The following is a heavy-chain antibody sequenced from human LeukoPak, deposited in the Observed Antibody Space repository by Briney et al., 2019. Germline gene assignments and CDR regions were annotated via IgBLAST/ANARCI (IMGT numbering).Heavy chain of an antibody. V-gene: IGHV5-51*01. CDR2: IYPGDSDT. J-gene: IGHJ4*02. CDR3: ARRVLEAYDSIGFYYLDY. D-gene: IGHD3-22*01. Sequence: GEPLTTSCKAPGYSFTNYWIGWGRQMPGKGLEWMGTIYPGDSDTRNRPSFQGQATISADQSTSTASLQWSSLKASGTAIYYCARRVLEAYDSIGFYYLDYWGQGALVTVSS. CDR1: GYSFTNYW.